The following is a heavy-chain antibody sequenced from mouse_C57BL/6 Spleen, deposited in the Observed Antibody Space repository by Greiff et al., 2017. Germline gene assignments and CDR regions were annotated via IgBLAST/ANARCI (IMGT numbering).Heavy chain of an antibody. V-gene: IGHV5-9-1*02. J-gene: IGHJ3*01. D-gene: IGHD4-1*01. CDR2: ISSGGDYI. CDR3: TRERGELGPFAY. CDR1: GFTFSSYA. Sequence: EVKVVESGEGLVKPGGSLKLSCAASGFTFSSYAMSWVRQTPEKRLEWVAYISSGGDYIYYADTVKGRFTISRDNARNTLYLQMSSLKSEDTAMYYCTRERGELGPFAYWGQGTLVTVSA.